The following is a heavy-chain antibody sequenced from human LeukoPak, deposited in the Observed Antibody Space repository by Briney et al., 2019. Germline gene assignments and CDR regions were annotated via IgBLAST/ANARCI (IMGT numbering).Heavy chain of an antibody. D-gene: IGHD1-1*01. V-gene: IGHV4-4*07. CDR2: IYTSGTT. CDR3: ARAPTGTGGWNWFDP. CDR1: GGSISSYY. J-gene: IGHJ5*02. Sequence: SETLSLTCTVSGGSISSYYWSWIRQPAGMGLELIGRIYTSGTTNYNPSLKSRVTMSVDTSKNQFSLKLSSVTAADTAVYYCARAPTGTGGWNWFDPWGQGTLVTVSS.